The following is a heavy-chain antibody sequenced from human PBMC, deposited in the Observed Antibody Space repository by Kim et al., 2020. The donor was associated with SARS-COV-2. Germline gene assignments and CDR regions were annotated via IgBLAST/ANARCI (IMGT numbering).Heavy chain of an antibody. CDR1: GFTFSSYS. Sequence: GGSLRLSCAASGFTFSSYSMNWVRQAPGKGLEWVSYISSSSSTISFAYSVKGRVTISIDNAKPSLYLQMHILSDEDTAVYFCSSATYDYICGRCRYLFD. CDR2: ISSSSSTI. CDR3: SSATYDYICGRCRYLFD. J-gene: IGHJ4*01. D-gene: IGHD3-16*02. V-gene: IGHV3-48*02.